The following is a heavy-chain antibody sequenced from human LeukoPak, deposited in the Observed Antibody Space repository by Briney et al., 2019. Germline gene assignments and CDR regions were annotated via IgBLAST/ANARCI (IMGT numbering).Heavy chain of an antibody. Sequence: GGSLRLSCAASGFTFSTYTMNWVRQAPGKGLEWVSVVSGSGTNTDYADSVKGRFTISRDNSKNTLYLQMNSLRAEDTAVYYCARDQVGARGFDPWGQGTLVTVSS. CDR1: GFTFSTYT. V-gene: IGHV3-23*01. CDR2: VSGSGTNT. J-gene: IGHJ5*02. CDR3: ARDQVGARGFDP. D-gene: IGHD1-26*01.